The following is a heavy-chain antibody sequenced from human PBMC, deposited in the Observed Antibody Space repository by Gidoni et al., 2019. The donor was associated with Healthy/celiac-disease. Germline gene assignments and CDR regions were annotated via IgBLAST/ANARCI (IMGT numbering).Heavy chain of an antibody. CDR3: ARLCGFGGITIFGVVPPAYFDY. J-gene: IGHJ4*02. D-gene: IGHD3-3*01. CDR2: IYYSGST. CDR1: GGSISSSSYY. Sequence: QLQLQESGPGLVKPSETLSLTCTVSGGSISSSSYYWGWIRQPPGKGLEWIGSIYYSGSTYYNPSLKSRVTISVDTSKNQFSLKLSSVTAADTAVYYCARLCGFGGITIFGVVPPAYFDYWGQGTLVTVSS. V-gene: IGHV4-39*01.